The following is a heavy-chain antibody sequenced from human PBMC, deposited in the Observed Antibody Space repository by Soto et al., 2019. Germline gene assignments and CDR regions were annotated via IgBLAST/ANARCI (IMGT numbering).Heavy chain of an antibody. CDR1: GGSISSYY. J-gene: IGHJ6*02. CDR3: AREGCSSTSCYLYYYYYGMDV. D-gene: IGHD2-2*01. Sequence: PSETLSLTCTVSGGSISSYYWSWIRQPAGKGLEWIGRIYTSGSTNYNPSLKSRVTMSVDTSKNQFSLKLSSVTAADTAVYYCAREGCSSTSCYLYYYYYGMDVWGQGTTVTVSS. CDR2: IYTSGST. V-gene: IGHV4-4*07.